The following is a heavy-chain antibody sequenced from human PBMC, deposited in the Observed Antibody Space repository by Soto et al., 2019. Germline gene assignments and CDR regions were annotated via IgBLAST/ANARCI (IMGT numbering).Heavy chain of an antibody. CDR1: GYTFTGYY. V-gene: IGHV1-2*04. CDR2: INPNSGDT. J-gene: IGHJ6*02. Sequence: ASVKVSCKASGYTFTGYYIHWVRQAPGQGLEWMGWINPNSGDTHYAQKFQGWATMTRDMSISTAYMELNNLSTAVYYCARSSDYYGSGSYYYYGMDVWGQGTTVTVSS. D-gene: IGHD3-10*01. CDR3: ARSSDYYGSGSYYYYGMDV.